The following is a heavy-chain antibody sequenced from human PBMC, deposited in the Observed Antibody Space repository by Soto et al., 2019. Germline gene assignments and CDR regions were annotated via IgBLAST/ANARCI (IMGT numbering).Heavy chain of an antibody. V-gene: IGHV1-69*02. J-gene: IGHJ4*02. CDR3: ASVNYDILTGYRY. CDR2: IIPILGIA. D-gene: IGHD3-9*01. CDR1: GGTFSSYT. Sequence: ASVKVSCKASGGTFSSYTISWVRQAPGQGLEWMGRIIPILGIANYTQKFQGRVTITADKSTSTAYMELSSLRSEDTAVYYCASVNYDILTGYRYWGQGTLVTVSS.